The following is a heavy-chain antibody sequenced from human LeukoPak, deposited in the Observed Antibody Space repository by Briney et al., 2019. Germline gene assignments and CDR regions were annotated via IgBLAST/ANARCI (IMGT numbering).Heavy chain of an antibody. CDR3: AREEEGGTYDY. CDR1: GYTFTRYY. CDR2: IKPSGGST. D-gene: IGHD1-14*01. J-gene: IGHJ4*02. V-gene: IGHV1-46*01. Sequence: GASVKVSCKASGYTFTRYYIHWVRQAPGQGLEWMGIIKPSGGSTRYAQKFQGRVTMTWDTSTSTVYMELSSLRSEDTAVYYCAREEEGGTYDYWGQGTLVTVSS.